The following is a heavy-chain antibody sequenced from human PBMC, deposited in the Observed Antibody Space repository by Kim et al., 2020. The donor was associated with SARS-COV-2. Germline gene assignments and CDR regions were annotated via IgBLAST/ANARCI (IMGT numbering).Heavy chain of an antibody. CDR3: ARGSGWAFDY. J-gene: IGHJ4*02. CDR2: NT. V-gene: IGHV1-3*01. D-gene: IGHD6-19*01. Sequence: NTKFSQNFQGRVTSTRDTAASTAYMELTSLRSEDTAIYYCARGSGWAFDYWGQGTLVTVAS.